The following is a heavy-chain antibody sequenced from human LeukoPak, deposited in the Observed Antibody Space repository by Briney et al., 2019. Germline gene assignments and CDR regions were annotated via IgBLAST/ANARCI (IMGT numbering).Heavy chain of an antibody. CDR1: GFTFSSHG. CDR3: AKDLGGSTDY. D-gene: IGHD5-12*01. CDR2: IRGST. J-gene: IGHJ4*02. V-gene: IGHV3-NL1*01. Sequence: GGSLRLSCAASGFTFSSHGMHWVRQAPGKGLEWVSLIRGSTYYADSVKGRFTISRDNSQNTLYLQMNSLRAEDTALYYCAKDLGGSTDYWGQGTLVTVSS.